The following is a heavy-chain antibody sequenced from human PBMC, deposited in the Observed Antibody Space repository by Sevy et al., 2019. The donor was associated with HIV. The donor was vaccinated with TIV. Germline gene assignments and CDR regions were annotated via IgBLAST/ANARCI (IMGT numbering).Heavy chain of an antibody. Sequence: SETLSLTCTVSGGSISSYYWSWIRQPPGKGLEWIGYIYYSGSTNYNPSLKSRVTISVDTSKNQFSLKLGSVTAADTAVYYCGRGTGYYSRDRYYYYGMDVWGQGTTVTVSS. CDR3: GRGTGYYSRDRYYYYGMDV. D-gene: IGHD3-9*01. V-gene: IGHV4-59*13. CDR2: IYYSGST. J-gene: IGHJ6*02. CDR1: GGSISSYY.